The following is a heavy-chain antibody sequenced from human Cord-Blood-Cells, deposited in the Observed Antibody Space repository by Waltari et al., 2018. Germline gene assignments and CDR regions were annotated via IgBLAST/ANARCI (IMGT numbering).Heavy chain of an antibody. J-gene: IGHJ3*02. CDR1: GYTFTGYY. Sequence: QVQLVQSGAEVKKPGASVKVSCKASGYTFTGYYMHWVRQAPGQGLEWMGWSSPNSGDTNEAQKVQGRDTTARDTSISTAYMELSRLRSYDTAVYYCARDRTGESTGFDAFDIWGQGTMVTVSS. D-gene: IGHD7-27*01. CDR2: SSPNSGDT. V-gene: IGHV1-2*02. CDR3: ARDRTGESTGFDAFDI.